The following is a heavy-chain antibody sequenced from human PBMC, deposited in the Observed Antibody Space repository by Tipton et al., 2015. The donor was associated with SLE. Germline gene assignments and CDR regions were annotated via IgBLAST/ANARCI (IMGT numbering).Heavy chain of an antibody. CDR3: ARGYYYDSSGYPPGDI. CDR2: ISYDGSNK. CDR1: GFTFSSYA. Sequence: SLRLSCAASGFTFSSYAMHWVRQAPGKGLEWVAVISYDGSNKYYADSVKGRFTISRDNSKNTLYLQMNSLRAEDTAVYYCARGYYYDSSGYPPGDIWGQGTMVTVSS. V-gene: IGHV3-30-3*01. J-gene: IGHJ3*02. D-gene: IGHD3-22*01.